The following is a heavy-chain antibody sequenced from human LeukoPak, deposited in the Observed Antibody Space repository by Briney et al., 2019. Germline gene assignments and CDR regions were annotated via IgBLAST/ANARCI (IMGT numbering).Heavy chain of an antibody. V-gene: IGHV1-46*01. J-gene: IGHJ4*02. Sequence: ASVKVSCKASGYTFSNFYIHWVRQAPRQGLEWMGIINPSGGSTSYAQKFQGRVTMTRDTSTSTVYMDLSSLISEDTAVYYCARFYISAFDYWGQGTLVTVSS. D-gene: IGHD2/OR15-2a*01. CDR2: INPSGGST. CDR1: GYTFSNFY. CDR3: ARFYISAFDY.